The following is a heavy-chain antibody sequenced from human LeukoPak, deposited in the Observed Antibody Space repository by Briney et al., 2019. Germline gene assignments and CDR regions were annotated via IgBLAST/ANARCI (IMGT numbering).Heavy chain of an antibody. CDR2: IYSSGYT. CDR3: ERGEHDFDS. D-gene: IGHD1/OR15-1a*01. V-gene: IGHV4-4*07. Sequence: SETLSLTCTVSGGSISGYYWSWIRQPAEKGLEWIGRIYSSGYTNYNPSLKSRVTMSVDTSKNQFSLKLSPVTAADTAVYYCERGEHDFDSWGQGTLVTVSS. CDR1: GGSISGYY. J-gene: IGHJ4*02.